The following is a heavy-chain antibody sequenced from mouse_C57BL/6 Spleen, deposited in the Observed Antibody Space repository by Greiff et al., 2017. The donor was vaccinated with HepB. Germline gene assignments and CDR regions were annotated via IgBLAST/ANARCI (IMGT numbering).Heavy chain of an antibody. CDR2: IDPSDSYT. V-gene: IGHV1-69*01. J-gene: IGHJ4*01. CDR1: GYTFTSYW. Sequence: VQLQQSGAELVMPGASVKLSCKASGYTFTSYWMHWVKQRPGQGLEWIGEIDPSDSYTNYNQKFKGKSTLTVDKSSSTAYMQLSSLTSEDSAVYYCARCYGSSPRAMDYWGQGTSVTVSS. D-gene: IGHD1-1*01. CDR3: ARCYGSSPRAMDY.